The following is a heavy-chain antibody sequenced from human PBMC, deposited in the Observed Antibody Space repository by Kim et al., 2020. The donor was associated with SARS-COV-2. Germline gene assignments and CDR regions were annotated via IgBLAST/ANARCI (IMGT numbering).Heavy chain of an antibody. Sequence: SETLSLTCTVSGGSISSSSYYWGWIRQPPGKGLEWIGSIYYSGSTYYNPSLKSRVTISVDTSKNQFSLKLSSVTAADTAVYYCATTYYYDSSGPNPYYFDYWGQGTLVTVSS. V-gene: IGHV4-39*01. D-gene: IGHD3-22*01. CDR3: ATTYYYDSSGPNPYYFDY. CDR1: GGSISSSSYY. CDR2: IYYSGST. J-gene: IGHJ4*02.